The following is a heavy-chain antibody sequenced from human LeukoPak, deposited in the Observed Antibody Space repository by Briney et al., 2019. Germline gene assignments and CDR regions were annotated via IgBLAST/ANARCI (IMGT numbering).Heavy chain of an antibody. J-gene: IGHJ5*02. CDR1: GGTFSSYA. V-gene: IGHV1-69*05. Sequence: SVKFSCKASGGTFSSYAISCVRQAPGQGLEWMGGITPIFGTAKYAQKVQGRVTMSTDESTSTAYMELSSLRSEDTAVYYCARGRNYGDPWGQGTVVTVSS. D-gene: IGHD1-7*01. CDR2: ITPIFGTA. CDR3: ARGRNYGDP.